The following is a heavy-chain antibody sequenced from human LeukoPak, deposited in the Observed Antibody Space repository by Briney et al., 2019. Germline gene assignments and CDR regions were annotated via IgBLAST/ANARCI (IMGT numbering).Heavy chain of an antibody. J-gene: IGHJ6*03. D-gene: IGHD5-18*01. V-gene: IGHV3-7*01. CDR1: GFTFSNYW. CDR2: MKQDGSEK. CDR3: ARDSLYKYGYWGDYYYYIDV. Sequence: QPGGSLSLSCAASGFTFSNYWMSWVRQAPGKGLEWVANMKQDGSEKYYVDSVKGRFTISRDNAKNSLYLQMNSLRAEDTAVYYCARDSLYKYGYWGDYYYYIDVWGKGTTVTVSS.